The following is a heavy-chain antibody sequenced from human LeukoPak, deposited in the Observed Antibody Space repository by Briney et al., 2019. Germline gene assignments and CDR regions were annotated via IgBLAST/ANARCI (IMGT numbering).Heavy chain of an antibody. D-gene: IGHD3-3*01. CDR2: IYYSGST. CDR3: ARDGPYYDFWSGPSHNWFDP. CDR1: GVSVSSGSYY. J-gene: IGHJ5*02. V-gene: IGHV4-61*01. Sequence: SETLSLTCTVSGVSVSSGSYYWSWIRQPPGKGLEWIGYIYYSGSTNYNPSLKSRVTISVDTSKNQFSLKLSSVTAADTAVYYCARDGPYYDFWSGPSHNWFDPWGQGTLVTVSS.